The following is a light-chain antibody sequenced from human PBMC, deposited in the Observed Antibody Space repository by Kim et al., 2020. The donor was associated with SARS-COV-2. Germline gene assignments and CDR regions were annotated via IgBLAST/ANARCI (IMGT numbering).Light chain of an antibody. J-gene: IGKJ2*01. CDR2: AAS. CDR1: QSISSY. CDR3: QQSYSTPYT. V-gene: IGKV1-39*01. Sequence: DIQMTPSPSPLSASVGDRVTITCRASQSISSYLNWYQQKPGKAPKLLIYAASSLQSGVPSRFSGSGSGTDFTLTISSLQPEDFATYYCQQSYSTPYTFGQGTKLEI.